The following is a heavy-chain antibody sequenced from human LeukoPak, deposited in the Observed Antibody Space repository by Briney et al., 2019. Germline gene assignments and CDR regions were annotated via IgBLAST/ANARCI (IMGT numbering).Heavy chain of an antibody. V-gene: IGHV3-30*04. CDR3: ARQAVSGAFDY. CDR2: ISDDGRNK. Sequence: HPGGSLRLSCAASGFTFSNYVMYWVRQAPGKGLEWVAVISDDGRNKYYADSVKGRFTISRDNSKNTLYLQMNSLRAEDTAVYYCARQAVSGAFDYWGQGTLVTVSS. J-gene: IGHJ4*02. CDR1: GFTFSNYV. D-gene: IGHD6-19*01.